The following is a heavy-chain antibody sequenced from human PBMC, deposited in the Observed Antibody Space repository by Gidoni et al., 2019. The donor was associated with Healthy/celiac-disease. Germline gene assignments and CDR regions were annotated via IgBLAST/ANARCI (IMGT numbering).Heavy chain of an antibody. CDR2: IIPIFGTA. Sequence: QVQLVQSGAEVKKPGSSVTVSFKASGGTFSSYTISWVRQAPGQGLEWMGGIIPIFGTANYAQKFQGRVTITADESTSTAYMELSSLRSEDTAVYYCASEPEEGGVYGGNYFDYWGQGTLVTVSS. J-gene: IGHJ4*02. D-gene: IGHD2-15*01. V-gene: IGHV1-69*01. CDR1: GGTFSSYT. CDR3: ASEPEEGGVYGGNYFDY.